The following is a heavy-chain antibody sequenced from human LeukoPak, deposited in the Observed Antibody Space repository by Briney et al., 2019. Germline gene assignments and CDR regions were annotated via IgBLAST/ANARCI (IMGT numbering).Heavy chain of an antibody. D-gene: IGHD5-18*01. V-gene: IGHV5-51*01. CDR1: GYSFTNYW. J-gene: IGHJ4*02. CDR3: ARRDTTMGFDY. CDR2: IYPGDSHT. Sequence: GASLKISCKGSGYSFTNYWIGWVRQMPGKGLEWMGIIYPGDSHTTYSPSFQGQVTISADKSISTAYLQWSSLKASDTAMYYCARRDTTMGFDYWGQGTLVTVSS.